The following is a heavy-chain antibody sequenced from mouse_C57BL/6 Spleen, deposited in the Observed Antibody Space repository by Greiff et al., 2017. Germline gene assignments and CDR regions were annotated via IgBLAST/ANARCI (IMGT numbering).Heavy chain of an antibody. CDR3: ARGDYYGSSYGWYCDV. Sequence: VQLQQSGAELMKPGASVKLSCKATGYTFTGYWIEWVKQRPGHGLEWIGEILPGSGSTNYNEKFKGKATFTADTSSNTAYMQLSSMTTEDSAIYYCARGDYYGSSYGWYCDVWGTGTTVTVSS. J-gene: IGHJ1*03. V-gene: IGHV1-9*01. CDR1: GYTFTGYW. CDR2: ILPGSGST. D-gene: IGHD1-1*01.